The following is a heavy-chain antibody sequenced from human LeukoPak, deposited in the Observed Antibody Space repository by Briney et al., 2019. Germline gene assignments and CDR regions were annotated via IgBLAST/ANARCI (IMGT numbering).Heavy chain of an antibody. V-gene: IGHV3-48*03. CDR2: ISSSGNII. CDR1: GFTFSGYA. D-gene: IGHD4-23*01. CDR3: ARSGGNLDC. J-gene: IGHJ4*02. Sequence: PGGSLRLSCAASGFTFSGYAMNCVRQAPGKGLEWVSYISSSGNIIYYADSVKGRFTISRDNAKDSLYLQMNSLRAEDTAVYYCARSGGNLDCWGQGSLVTVSS.